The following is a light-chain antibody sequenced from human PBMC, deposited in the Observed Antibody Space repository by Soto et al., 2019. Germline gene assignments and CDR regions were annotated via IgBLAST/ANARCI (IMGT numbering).Light chain of an antibody. CDR2: GAS. CDR3: QQHSHWPPWT. J-gene: IGKJ1*01. CDR1: QNVRTF. V-gene: IGKV3-11*01. Sequence: EVVLTQSPATLSLSPGERATLSCRASQNVRTFLDWYQQKPGQAPRLLLYGASNRATGIPARFSGSGSGTDFTLTISSLEPEDFAVYYCQQHSHWPPWTFGQGTRVEIQ.